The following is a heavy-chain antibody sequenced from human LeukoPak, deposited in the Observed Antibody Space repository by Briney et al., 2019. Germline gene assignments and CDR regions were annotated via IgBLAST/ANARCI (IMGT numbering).Heavy chain of an antibody. CDR2: IKQDGSEK. CDR3: ARVPRGVYDILTGYSP. J-gene: IGHJ5*02. Sequence: GGSLRLSCAASGFTFSSYWMSWVRQAPGKGLEWVANIKQDGSEKYYVDSVKGRFTISRDNAKNSLFLQMNSLRAEDTAVYYCARVPRGVYDILTGYSPWGQGTLVTVSS. CDR1: GFTFSSYW. D-gene: IGHD3-9*01. V-gene: IGHV3-7*01.